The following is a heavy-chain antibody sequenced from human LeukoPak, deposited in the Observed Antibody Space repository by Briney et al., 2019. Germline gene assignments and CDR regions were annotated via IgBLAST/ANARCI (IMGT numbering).Heavy chain of an antibody. CDR1: GYTLTELS. V-gene: IGHV1-24*01. D-gene: IGHD3-10*01. J-gene: IGHJ4*02. CDR2: FDPEDGET. Sequence: ASVKVSCKVSGYTLTELSMHWVRQAPGKGLEWMGRFDPEDGETIYAQKFQGRVTMIADTSTDTVYMELSSLRSEDTAVYYCATEGKMVRGVYTDYWGQGTLVTVSS. CDR3: ATEGKMVRGVYTDY.